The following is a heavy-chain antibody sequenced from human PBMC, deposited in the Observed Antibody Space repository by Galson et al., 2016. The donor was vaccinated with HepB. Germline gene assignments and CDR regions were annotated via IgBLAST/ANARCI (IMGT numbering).Heavy chain of an antibody. Sequence: SVKVSCKAFRYTFTGYYMHWVRQAPGQGLEWMGWINPNSGGTHYAQRFQGRVNMTRDTSIGTVYMELSRLTSDDTAVYHCARDLSRRSVPHGMDVWGKGTTVTVSS. CDR1: RYTFTGYY. CDR2: INPNSGGT. CDR3: ARDLSRRSVPHGMDV. D-gene: IGHD6-6*01. V-gene: IGHV1-2*02. J-gene: IGHJ6*04.